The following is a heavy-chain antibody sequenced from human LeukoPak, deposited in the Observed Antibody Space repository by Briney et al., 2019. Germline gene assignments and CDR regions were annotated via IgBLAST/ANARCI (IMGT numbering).Heavy chain of an antibody. Sequence: KPGGSLRLSCAASGFTFSSYSMNWVRQAPGKGLEWVSSISSSSSYIYYADSVKGRFTISRDNAKNSLYLQMNSLRAEDTAVYYCAKDRAPYYDILTGYQFDPWGQGTLVTVSS. D-gene: IGHD3-9*01. CDR2: ISSSSSYI. J-gene: IGHJ5*02. CDR3: AKDRAPYYDILTGYQFDP. CDR1: GFTFSSYS. V-gene: IGHV3-21*01.